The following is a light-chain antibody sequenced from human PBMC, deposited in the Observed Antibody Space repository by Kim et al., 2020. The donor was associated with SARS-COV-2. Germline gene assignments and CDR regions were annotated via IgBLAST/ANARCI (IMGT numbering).Light chain of an antibody. CDR1: SSDVGSYNL. Sequence: PGQSITISCTRTSSDVGSYNLVSWYQQHPGKAPKLMIYEVSKRPSGVSNRFSGSKSGNTASLTISGLQAEDEADYYCCSYAGSSAVFGGGTQLTVL. J-gene: IGLJ3*02. CDR3: CSYAGSSAV. CDR2: EVS. V-gene: IGLV2-23*02.